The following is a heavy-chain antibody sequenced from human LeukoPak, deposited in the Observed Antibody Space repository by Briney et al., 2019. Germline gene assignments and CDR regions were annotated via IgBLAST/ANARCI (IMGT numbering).Heavy chain of an antibody. V-gene: IGHV3-7*01. CDR2: IRQDGSEK. Sequence: KPGGSLRLSCAASGFTFSSYWMSWVRQAPGKGLEWVANIRQDGSEKYYVDSVKGRFTISRDNAKNSLYLQMNSLRAEDTAAYYCAKFYGDYYYYYYMDVWGKGTTVTVSS. CDR3: AKFYGDYYYYYYMDV. CDR1: GFTFSSYW. J-gene: IGHJ6*03. D-gene: IGHD4-17*01.